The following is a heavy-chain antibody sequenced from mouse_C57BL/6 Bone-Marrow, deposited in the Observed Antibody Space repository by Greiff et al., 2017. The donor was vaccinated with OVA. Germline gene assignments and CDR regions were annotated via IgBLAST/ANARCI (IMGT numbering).Heavy chain of an antibody. CDR3: ASWNCGSSFDF. D-gene: IGHD1-1*01. V-gene: IGHV1-69*01. CDR1: GYTFTSYW. CDR2: IDPADSYT. J-gene: IGHJ2*01. Sequence: QVQLQQPGAELVKPGASVKMSCKASGYTFTSYWMHWVKQRPGQGLEWIGEIDPADSYTNYNQKFKGKSTLTVDKSSSTAYMQLSSLTSEDSAVYYCASWNCGSSFDFWGQGTTLTVSS.